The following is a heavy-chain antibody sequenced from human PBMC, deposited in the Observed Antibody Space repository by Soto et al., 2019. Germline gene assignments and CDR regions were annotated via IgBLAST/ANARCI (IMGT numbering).Heavy chain of an antibody. V-gene: IGHV4-61*01. CDR1: GGSVSSGSYY. CDR3: ARGSSRRPAASYFDY. CDR2: FYYSGST. Sequence: SETLSLTCTVSGGSVSSGSYYWSWIRQPPGKGLEWIGYFYYSGSTNYNPSLKSRVTISVDTSKNQFSLKLSSVTAADTAVYYCARGSSRRPAASYFDYWGQGTLVTVSS. D-gene: IGHD2-2*01. J-gene: IGHJ4*02.